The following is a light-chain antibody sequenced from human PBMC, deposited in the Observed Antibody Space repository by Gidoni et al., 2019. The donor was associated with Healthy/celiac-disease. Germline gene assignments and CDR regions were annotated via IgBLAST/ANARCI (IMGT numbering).Light chain of an antibody. V-gene: IGKV3-15*01. CDR3: QQYNNWPSLT. Sequence: EIVKTQSPAPLSVSPGERAPLSCRASQSVSSNLAWYQQKPWQAPRLLIYGASTRATGIPARFIGSGSGTEFTLTISSLQSEDFAVYYCQQYNNWPSLTFGGGTKVEIK. CDR1: QSVSSN. J-gene: IGKJ4*01. CDR2: GAS.